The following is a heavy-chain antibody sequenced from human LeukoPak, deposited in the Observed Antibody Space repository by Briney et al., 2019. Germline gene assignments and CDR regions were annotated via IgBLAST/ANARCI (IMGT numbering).Heavy chain of an antibody. D-gene: IGHD3-10*01. CDR1: GYSFTSYW. Sequence: GESLKISCKGSGYSFTSYWIGWVRQMPGKGLEWMGIIYPGDSDTRYSPSFQGQVTISADKSISTAYLQWSSLKASDTAMYYCARRGNLYGSGSYYNGWFNPWGQGTLVTVSS. CDR2: IYPGDSDT. V-gene: IGHV5-51*01. J-gene: IGHJ5*02. CDR3: ARRGNLYGSGSYYNGWFNP.